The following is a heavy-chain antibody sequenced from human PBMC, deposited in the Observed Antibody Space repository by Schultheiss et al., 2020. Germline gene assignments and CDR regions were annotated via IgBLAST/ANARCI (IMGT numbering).Heavy chain of an antibody. D-gene: IGHD5-24*01. V-gene: IGHV4-61*05. CDR1: GGSISSSSYY. CDR3: ARHSSMEMATITFDY. CDR2: IYYSGST. J-gene: IGHJ4*02. Sequence: SETLSITCTVSGGSISSSSYYWGWIRQPPGKWLEWIGYIYYSGSTNYNPSLKSRVTISVDTSKNQFSLKLSSVTAADTAVYYCARHSSMEMATITFDYWGQGTLVTVSS.